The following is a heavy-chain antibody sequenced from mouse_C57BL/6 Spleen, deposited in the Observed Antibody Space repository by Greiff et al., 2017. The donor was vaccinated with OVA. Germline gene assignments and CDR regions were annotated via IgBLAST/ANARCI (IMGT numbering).Heavy chain of an antibody. CDR3: AKGEYFGC. J-gene: IGHJ2*01. Sequence: VQLVESGAELVRPGTSVKMSCKASGYTFTNYWIGWAKQRPGHGLEWIGDIYPGGGYTNYNEKFKGKATLTADKSSSTAYMQFSSLTSEDSAIYYCAKGEYFGCWGQGTTLAVAS. CDR2: IYPGGGYT. CDR1: GYTFTNYW. V-gene: IGHV1-63*01.